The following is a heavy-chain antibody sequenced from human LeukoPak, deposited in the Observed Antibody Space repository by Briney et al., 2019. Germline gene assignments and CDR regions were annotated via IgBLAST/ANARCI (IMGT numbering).Heavy chain of an antibody. CDR3: AREIGSGSWDY. J-gene: IGHJ4*02. CDR2: INPNSGGT. D-gene: IGHD1-26*01. Sequence: ASVEVSCKASGYTFNGYYMHWVRQAPGQGLEWMGWINPNSGGTNYVENFQGRVTMTRDTSISTAFLELSRLRSEDTAVYYCAREIGSGSWDYWGQGTLVTVSS. CDR1: GYTFNGYY. V-gene: IGHV1-2*02.